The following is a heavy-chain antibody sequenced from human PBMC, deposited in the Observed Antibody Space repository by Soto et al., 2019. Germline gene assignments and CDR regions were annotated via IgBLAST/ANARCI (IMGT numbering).Heavy chain of an antibody. CDR1: GFTFSNAW. J-gene: IGHJ3*02. CDR2: IKSKTDGGTT. CDR3: TTDHGCSSTSCHDAFDI. D-gene: IGHD2-2*01. V-gene: IGHV3-15*01. Sequence: SGGSLRLSCAASGFTFSNAWMSWVRQAPGKGLEWVGRIKSKTDGGTTDYAAPVKGRFTISRDDSKNTLYLQMNSLKTEDTAVYYCTTDHGCSSTSCHDAFDIWGQGTMVTV.